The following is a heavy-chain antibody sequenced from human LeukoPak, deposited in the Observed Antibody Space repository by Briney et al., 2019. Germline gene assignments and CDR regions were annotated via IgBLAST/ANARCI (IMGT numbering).Heavy chain of an antibody. CDR3: AKITEWLSPYYYGMDV. Sequence: GRSLRLSCAASGFTFSSYGMHWVRQAPGKGLEWVAVISYDGSNKYYADSVKGRFTISRDNSKNTLYLQMNSLRAEDTAVYYCAKITEWLSPYYYGMDVWGQGTTVTVSS. V-gene: IGHV3-30*18. J-gene: IGHJ6*02. CDR1: GFTFSSYG. D-gene: IGHD3-3*01. CDR2: ISYDGSNK.